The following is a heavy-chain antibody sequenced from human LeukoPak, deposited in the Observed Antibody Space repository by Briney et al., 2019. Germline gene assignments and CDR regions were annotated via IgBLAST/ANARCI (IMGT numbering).Heavy chain of an antibody. CDR2: IRSKAYGGTT. Sequence: KPGRSLRLSCTASGFTFGDYAMSWFRQAPGKGLEWVGFIRSKAYGGTTEYAASVKGRFTISRDDSKSIGYLQMNSLKTEDTAVYYCTRAYDSSGFLHYYGMDVWGQGTTVTVSS. D-gene: IGHD3-22*01. CDR1: GFTFGDYA. V-gene: IGHV3-49*05. J-gene: IGHJ6*02. CDR3: TRAYDSSGFLHYYGMDV.